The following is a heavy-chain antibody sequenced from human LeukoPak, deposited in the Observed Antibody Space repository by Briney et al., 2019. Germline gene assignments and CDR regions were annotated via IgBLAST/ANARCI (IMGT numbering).Heavy chain of an antibody. CDR3: AKDRSCTNDICHGDFDY. CDR2: ISGSGGST. CDR1: GFTFSSYA. D-gene: IGHD2-8*01. J-gene: IGHJ4*02. Sequence: SGGSLTLSCAASGFTFSSYAVSWVRQAPGKGLAWVSSISGSGGSTYSADSVKGRFTISRDNSKNTLYLHMNSLRAEDTALYYCAKDRSCTNDICHGDFDYWGQGTLVTVSS. V-gene: IGHV3-23*01.